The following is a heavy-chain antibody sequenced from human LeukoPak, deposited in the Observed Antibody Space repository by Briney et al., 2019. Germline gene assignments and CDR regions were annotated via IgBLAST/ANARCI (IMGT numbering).Heavy chain of an antibody. CDR1: GDTVSRYY. Sequence: GAPVKVSCTAFGDTVSRYYMHWGRQAPGQGVEWMGIIKPSGGMTKYAQKCRGRVNMTRDMSTSTVYIDMSSLRSEDPAVYYCAREAITIFGVVRTQTTYCPHPCDPWGQGTLVTVSS. V-gene: IGHV1-46*01. D-gene: IGHD3-3*01. J-gene: IGHJ5*02. CDR2: IKPSGGMT. CDR3: AREAITIFGVVRTQTTYCPHPCDP.